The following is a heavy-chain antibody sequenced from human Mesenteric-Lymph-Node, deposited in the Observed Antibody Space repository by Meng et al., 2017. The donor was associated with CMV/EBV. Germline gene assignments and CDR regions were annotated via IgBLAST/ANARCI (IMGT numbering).Heavy chain of an antibody. CDR1: GFTVSSNY. CDR2: IKQDGSEK. J-gene: IGHJ4*02. CDR3: ARMYYDFWSGYWGGFVDY. Sequence: GESLKISCAASGFTVSSNYMSWVRQAPGKGLEWVANIKQDGSEKYYVDSVKGRFTISRDNAKNSLYLQMNSLRAEDTAVYYCARMYYDFWSGYWGGFVDYWGQGTLVTVSS. V-gene: IGHV3-7*01. D-gene: IGHD3-3*01.